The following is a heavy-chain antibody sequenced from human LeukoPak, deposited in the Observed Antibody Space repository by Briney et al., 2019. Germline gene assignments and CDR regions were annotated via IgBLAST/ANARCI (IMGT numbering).Heavy chain of an antibody. J-gene: IGHJ4*02. Sequence: GGSLRLSCAASGFTFSSYAMHWVRQAPGNGLEWVAVISYHGSNKFYADSVKGRFTISRDNSKNTLSLQMNSLRADDTAVYYCARGDSSGIGYWGQGTLVTVSS. CDR3: ARGDSSGIGY. D-gene: IGHD3-22*01. V-gene: IGHV3-30-3*01. CDR1: GFTFSSYA. CDR2: ISYHGSNK.